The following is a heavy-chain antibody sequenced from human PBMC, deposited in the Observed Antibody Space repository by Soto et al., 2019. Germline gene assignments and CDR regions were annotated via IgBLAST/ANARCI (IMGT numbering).Heavy chain of an antibody. CDR1: GYTFTSYG. CDR3: ARDHHYYDSSGYYLIDY. CDR2: ISAYNGNT. D-gene: IGHD3-22*01. J-gene: IGHJ4*02. Sequence: ASVKFSCKASGYTFTSYGISWVRQAPGQGLEWIGLISAYNGNTNYAQKLQGRVTMTTDTSTSTAYMELRSLRSDDTAVYYCARDHHYYDSSGYYLIDYWGQGTLVTVSS. V-gene: IGHV1-18*01.